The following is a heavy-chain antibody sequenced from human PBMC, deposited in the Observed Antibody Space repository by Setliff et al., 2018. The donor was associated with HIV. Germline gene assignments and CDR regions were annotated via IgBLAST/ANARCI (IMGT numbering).Heavy chain of an antibody. Sequence: QPGGSLRLSCAASGFTFDYHVMYWVRQAPGKGLEWVSAISGSGGSTWYADSVKGRFTISRDNSKNTLYLQMNSLRAEDTAVYYCATYAYGSGRLDYWGQGTLVTVSS. J-gene: IGHJ4*02. V-gene: IGHV3-23*01. CDR1: GFTFDYHV. CDR3: ATYAYGSGRLDY. D-gene: IGHD2-2*01. CDR2: ISGSGGST.